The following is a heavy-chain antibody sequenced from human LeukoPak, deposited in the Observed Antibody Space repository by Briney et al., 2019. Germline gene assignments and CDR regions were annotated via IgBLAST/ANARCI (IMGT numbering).Heavy chain of an antibody. V-gene: IGHV3-23*01. J-gene: IGHJ4*02. CDR3: AKEPYSGSYYWFYFDY. CDR1: GFTFSNYA. Sequence: GGSLRLSCAASGFTFSNYAMRWVRQDPGKGLAWVSTVSGSGATTYYADSVKGRFTISRDNSKNTLYLQMNSLRAEDTAVYYCAKEPYSGSYYWFYFDYWGQGTLVTVSS. CDR2: VSGSGATT. D-gene: IGHD1-26*01.